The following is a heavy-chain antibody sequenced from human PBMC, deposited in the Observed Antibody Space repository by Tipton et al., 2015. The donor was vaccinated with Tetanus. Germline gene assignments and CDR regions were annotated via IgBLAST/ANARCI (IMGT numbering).Heavy chain of an antibody. CDR1: GGSISSYY. Sequence: TLSLTCTVSGGSISSYYWSWIRQSPGKGLEWIGEINHSGSTNYNPSLKSRVTITADTSKNQFSLKLSSVTAADTAVYYCARSDERGYCSGGSCYSIGNYGMDVWGQGTTVTVSS. CDR2: INHSGST. J-gene: IGHJ6*02. D-gene: IGHD2-15*01. V-gene: IGHV4-34*01. CDR3: ARSDERGYCSGGSCYSIGNYGMDV.